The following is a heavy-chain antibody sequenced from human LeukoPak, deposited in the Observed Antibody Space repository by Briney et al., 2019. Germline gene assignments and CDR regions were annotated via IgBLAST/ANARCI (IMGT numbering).Heavy chain of an antibody. D-gene: IGHD6-13*01. Sequence: SETLSLTCTVSGGSISSSSYYWGWIRQPPGKGLEWIGSIYYSGSTYYNPSLKSRVTISVDTSKNQFSLKLSSVTAADTAVYYCAREEGLAAAGTIFGYWGQGTLVTVSS. J-gene: IGHJ4*02. CDR2: IYYSGST. CDR3: AREEGLAAAGTIFGY. CDR1: GGSISSSSYY. V-gene: IGHV4-39*07.